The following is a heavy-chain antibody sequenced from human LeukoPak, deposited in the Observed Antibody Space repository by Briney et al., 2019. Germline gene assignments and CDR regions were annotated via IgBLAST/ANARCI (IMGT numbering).Heavy chain of an antibody. CDR3: AREQAYYYGSGSYQGY. D-gene: IGHD3-10*01. J-gene: IGHJ4*02. CDR2: ISCSGSTI. Sequence: GGSLSLSCAASGFPFSDYYMSWIRQAPGKGLEWVSYISCSGSTIYYADSVKRRFTISRDNAKNSLYLQMNSLRAEDTGVYYCAREQAYYYGSGSYQGYWGQGTPVTVSS. V-gene: IGHV3-11*01. CDR1: GFPFSDYY.